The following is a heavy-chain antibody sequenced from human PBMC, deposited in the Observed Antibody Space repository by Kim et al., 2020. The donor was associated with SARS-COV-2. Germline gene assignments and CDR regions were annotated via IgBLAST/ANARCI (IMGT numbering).Heavy chain of an antibody. J-gene: IGHJ4*02. CDR3: ARDRGFDY. V-gene: IGHV3-30*04. CDR1: GFTFSSYA. CDR2: ISYDGSNK. Sequence: GGSLRLSCAASGFTFSSYAMHWVRQAPGKGLEWVAVISYDGSNKYYADSVKGRFTISRDNSKNTLYLQMNSLRAEDTAVYYCARDRGFDYWGQGTLVTVSS.